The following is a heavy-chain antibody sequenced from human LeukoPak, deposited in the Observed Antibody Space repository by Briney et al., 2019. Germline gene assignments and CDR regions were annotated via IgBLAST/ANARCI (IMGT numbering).Heavy chain of an antibody. Sequence: SETLSLTCAVYGGSFSGYYWSWIRQPPGKGLEWIGYIYYSGSTNYNPSLKSRVTISVDTSKNQFSLKLSSVTAADTAVYYCARDSSPVSLDAFDIWGQGTMVTVSS. D-gene: IGHD2-8*01. J-gene: IGHJ3*02. V-gene: IGHV4-59*01. CDR3: ARDSSPVSLDAFDI. CDR2: IYYSGST. CDR1: GGSFSGYY.